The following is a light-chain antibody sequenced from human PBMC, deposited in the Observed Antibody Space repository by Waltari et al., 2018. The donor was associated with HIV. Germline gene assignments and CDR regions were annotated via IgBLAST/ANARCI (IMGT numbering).Light chain of an antibody. CDR1: SDDVGGYNH. Sequence: QSALTQPASVSGSPGQSITITCTGTSDDVGGYNHAAWDQQKMDSPPELLFAAVTHRPSGGSGRFSGSKSGKTASLTITGLRPDDEAVYFCSSYTRSISVIFGGGTRLIV. CDR2: AVT. CDR3: SSYTRSISVI. J-gene: IGLJ2*01. V-gene: IGLV2-14*01.